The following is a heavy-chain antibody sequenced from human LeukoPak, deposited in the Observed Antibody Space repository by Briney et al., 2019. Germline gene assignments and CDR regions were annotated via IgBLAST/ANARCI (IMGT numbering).Heavy chain of an antibody. CDR1: GFTFDDYA. D-gene: IGHD5-12*01. J-gene: IGHJ4*02. Sequence: GGSLRLSCAASGFTFDDYAMHWVRQAPGKGLEWVSGISWNSGSIGYADSVKGRFTISRDNAKNSLYLQMNSLRAEDTALYYCAKDNGYSGYDFAFDYWGQGTLVTVSS. V-gene: IGHV3-9*01. CDR2: ISWNSGSI. CDR3: AKDNGYSGYDFAFDY.